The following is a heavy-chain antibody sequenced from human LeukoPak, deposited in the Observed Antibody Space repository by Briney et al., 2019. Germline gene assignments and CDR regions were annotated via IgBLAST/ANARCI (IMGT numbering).Heavy chain of an antibody. CDR3: ARGRRGDYYYYGMEDV. J-gene: IGHJ6*02. Sequence: KTSGTLSLTCTVSGGSISNYYWSWIRQPPGKGLEWIAYVTYSGSTNYNPSLKSRVTISVDTSKNQFSLKLSSVTAADTAVYYCARGRRGDYYYYGMEDVWGQGTTVTVSS. D-gene: IGHD5-12*01. CDR1: GGSISNYY. V-gene: IGHV4-59*01. CDR2: VTYSGST.